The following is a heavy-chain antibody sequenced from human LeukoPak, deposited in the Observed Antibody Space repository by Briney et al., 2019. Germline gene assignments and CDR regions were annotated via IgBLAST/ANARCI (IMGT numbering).Heavy chain of an antibody. V-gene: IGHV4-39*01. CDR1: GGSISSSSYY. CDR3: AKQTGSGLFILP. J-gene: IGHJ4*02. D-gene: IGHD3/OR15-3a*01. Sequence: PSETLSLTCTVSGGSISSSSYYWGWIRQPPGKGLEWIGSIYYSGSTYYNPSLMSRVTISVDTSKNQFSLKLSSVTAADTAVYYCAKQTGSGLFILPGGQGTLVTVSS. CDR2: IYYSGST.